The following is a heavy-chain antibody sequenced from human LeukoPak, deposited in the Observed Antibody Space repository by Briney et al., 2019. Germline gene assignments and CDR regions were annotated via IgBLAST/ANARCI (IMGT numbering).Heavy chain of an antibody. CDR2: ISWNGGSI. J-gene: IGHJ4*02. CDR1: GFTFDDYA. D-gene: IGHD3-10*01. V-gene: IGHV3-9*01. Sequence: PGGSLRLSCAASGFTFDDYAMHWVRQAPGKGLEWVSGISWNGGSIGYADSVKGRFTISRDNAKNSLYLQMNSLRAEDTALYYCAKDYYGSGSYYFDYWGQGTLVTVSS. CDR3: AKDYYGSGSYYFDY.